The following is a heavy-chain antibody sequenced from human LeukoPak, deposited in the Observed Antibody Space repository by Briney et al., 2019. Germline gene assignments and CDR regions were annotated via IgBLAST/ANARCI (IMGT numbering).Heavy chain of an antibody. Sequence: ASVKVSCKASGYTFTSYGISWVRQAPGQGLEWMGWISAYNGNTNYAQKLQGRVTMTTDTSTSTAYMELRSLRSDDTAVYYCAREYYDFWSGYYSRFDPWGQGTLVTVSS. J-gene: IGHJ5*02. CDR2: ISAYNGNT. CDR1: GYTFTSYG. V-gene: IGHV1-18*01. D-gene: IGHD3-3*01. CDR3: AREYYDFWSGYYSRFDP.